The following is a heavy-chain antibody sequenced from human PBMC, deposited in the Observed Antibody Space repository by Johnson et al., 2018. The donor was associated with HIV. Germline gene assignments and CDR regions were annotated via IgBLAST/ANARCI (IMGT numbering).Heavy chain of an antibody. J-gene: IGHJ3*02. CDR2: ISYDGSNK. D-gene: IGHD7-27*01. Sequence: QVQLVESGGGVVQPGRSLRLSCAASGFTFSSYGMHWVRRAPGKGLEWVAVISYDGSNKYYADSVKGRFTVSRDNAKNSLFLQMNSLRAEDTALYYCTTPRPNWGWNAFEIWGRGTMVTVSS. CDR1: GFTFSSYG. CDR3: TTPRPNWGWNAFEI. V-gene: IGHV3-30*03.